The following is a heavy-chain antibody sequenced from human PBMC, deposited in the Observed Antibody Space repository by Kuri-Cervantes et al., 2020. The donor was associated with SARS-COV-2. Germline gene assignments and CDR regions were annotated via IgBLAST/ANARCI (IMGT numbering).Heavy chain of an antibody. V-gene: IGHV3-9*01. CDR1: GFTFDDYA. D-gene: IGHD3-3*01. CDR2: ISWNSGSI. CDR3: ARGTRGITIFGVVLDV. J-gene: IGHJ6*04. Sequence: LSLTCAASGFTFDDYAMHWVRQAPGKGLEWVSGISWNSGSIGYADSVKGRFTISRDNAKSSLYLQMNSLRAEDTAVYYCARGTRGITIFGVVLDVWGKGTTVTVSS.